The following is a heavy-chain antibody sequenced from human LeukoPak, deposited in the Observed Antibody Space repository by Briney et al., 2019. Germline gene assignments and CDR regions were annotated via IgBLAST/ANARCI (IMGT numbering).Heavy chain of an antibody. Sequence: GGSLRLSCAASGFTFSNYAMSWVRLAPGKGLEWVSAISGSGDGTFYADSVKGRFTISRDNSKNTLYLQMNSLRAEDTAVYYCAKDYYYDSSGYPDYWGQGTLVTVSS. CDR2: ISGSGDGT. D-gene: IGHD3-22*01. CDR1: GFTFSNYA. CDR3: AKDYYYDSSGYPDY. J-gene: IGHJ4*02. V-gene: IGHV3-23*01.